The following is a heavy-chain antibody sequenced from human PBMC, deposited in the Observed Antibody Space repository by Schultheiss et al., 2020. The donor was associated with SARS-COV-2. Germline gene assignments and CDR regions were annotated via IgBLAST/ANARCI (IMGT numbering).Heavy chain of an antibody. CDR2: ISSSGSTI. CDR3: AKANYDSSGAREAG. Sequence: GGSLRLSCAASGFTFSSYEMNWVRQAPGKGLEWVSYISSSGSTIYYADSVKGRFTISRDNAKNSLYLQMNSLRAEDTAVYYCAKANYDSSGAREAGWGQGTLVTVSS. V-gene: IGHV3-48*03. D-gene: IGHD3-22*01. J-gene: IGHJ4*02. CDR1: GFTFSSYE.